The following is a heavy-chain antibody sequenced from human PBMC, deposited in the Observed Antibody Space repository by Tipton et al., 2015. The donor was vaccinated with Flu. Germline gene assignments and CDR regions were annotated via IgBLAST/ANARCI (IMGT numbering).Heavy chain of an antibody. CDR3: ARDDSGFNDY. D-gene: IGHD3-22*01. J-gene: IGHJ4*02. CDR2: MLYGGST. CDR1: GGSIRSSSYY. Sequence: LRLSCTVSGGSIRSSSYYWGWIRQPPGKGPEWIGSMLYGGSTYYNPSLESRVTISLDTSKNQFSLKLSSVTAADTAVYYRARDDSGFNDYWGPGTLVTVSS. V-gene: IGHV4-39*07.